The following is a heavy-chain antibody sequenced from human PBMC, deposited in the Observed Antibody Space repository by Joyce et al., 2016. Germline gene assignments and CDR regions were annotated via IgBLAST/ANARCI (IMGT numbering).Heavy chain of an antibody. J-gene: IGHJ3*02. V-gene: IGHV3-30*04. Sequence: EQLEESGGGVVQPGTSLRLSCTASGSIFSGYAMNWVRQAPGKGLEWVAIISYDGPNKFYADSVRGRFTISRDNYKNTLFLQMNSLTIEDAGVYYCARRSGIPAGRRPGAFDMWGQGTVVTVSS. CDR3: ARRSGIPAGRRPGAFDM. CDR1: GSIFSGYA. CDR2: ISYDGPNK. D-gene: IGHD6-13*01.